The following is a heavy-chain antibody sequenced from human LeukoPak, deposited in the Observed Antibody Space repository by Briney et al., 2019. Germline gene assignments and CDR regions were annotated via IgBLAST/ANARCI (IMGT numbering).Heavy chain of an antibody. CDR3: ARDWGLIYYYGSGSYYNEHYFDY. CDR2: IWYDGSNK. D-gene: IGHD3-10*01. V-gene: IGHV3-33*01. CDR1: GFTFSSHG. Sequence: GGSLRLSCAAYGFTFSSHGMHWVRQAPGKGLEWVAVIWYDGSNKYYADSVKGRFTISRDNSKNTLYLQMNSLRAEDTAVYYCARDWGLIYYYGSGSYYNEHYFDYWGQGTLVTVSS. J-gene: IGHJ4*02.